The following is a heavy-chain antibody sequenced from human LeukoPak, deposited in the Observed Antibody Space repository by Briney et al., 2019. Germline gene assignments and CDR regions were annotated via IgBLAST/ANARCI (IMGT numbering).Heavy chain of an antibody. CDR3: ARLVVVVTAIHDAFDI. Sequence: PSETLSLTCAVYGGSFSGYYWSWICQPPGKGLEWIGEINHSGSTNYNPSLKSRVTISVDTSKNQFSLKLSSVTAADTAVYYCARLVVVVTAIHDAFDIWGQGTMVTVSS. CDR2: INHSGST. V-gene: IGHV4-34*01. D-gene: IGHD2-21*02. CDR1: GGSFSGYY. J-gene: IGHJ3*02.